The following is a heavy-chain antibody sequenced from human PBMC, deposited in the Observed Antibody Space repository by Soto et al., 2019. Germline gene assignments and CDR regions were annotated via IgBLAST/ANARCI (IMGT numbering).Heavy chain of an antibody. CDR3: AGDPYYYGSAF. V-gene: IGHV3-11*01. CDR2: ISGGGTTM. J-gene: IGHJ4*02. CDR1: GFRFSDHY. D-gene: IGHD3-10*01. Sequence: QVHLVESGGGLVEPGGSLRLSCAASGFRFSDHYMTWIRQAPGKGLEWVSKISGGGTTMYYPDSVKGRFTVSRDNAKNSLYLQMNSLRAEDTAVYYCAGDPYYYGSAFWGQGTLVTVSS.